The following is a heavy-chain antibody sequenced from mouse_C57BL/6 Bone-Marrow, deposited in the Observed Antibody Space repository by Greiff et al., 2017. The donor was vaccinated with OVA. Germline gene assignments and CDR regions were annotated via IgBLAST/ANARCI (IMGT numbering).Heavy chain of an antibody. J-gene: IGHJ2*01. Sequence: EVKLVESGAGLVKPGGSLKLSCAASGFTFSSYAMSWVRQTPEKRLEWVAYISSGGDYIYYADTVKGRFTISRDNARNTLYLQMSSLKSEDTAMYYCTRGMIYYGSSYFDYWGQGTTLTVSS. D-gene: IGHD1-1*01. V-gene: IGHV5-9-1*02. CDR1: GFTFSSYA. CDR2: ISSGGDYI. CDR3: TRGMIYYGSSYFDY.